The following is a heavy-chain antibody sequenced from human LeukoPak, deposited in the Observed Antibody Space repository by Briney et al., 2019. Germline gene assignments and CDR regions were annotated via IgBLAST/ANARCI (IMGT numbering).Heavy chain of an antibody. J-gene: IGHJ3*02. CDR1: GFTFSSYA. CDR2: ISGSGGGT. CDR3: AKDLKYYDSSGYRTEGDAFDI. V-gene: IGHV3-23*01. Sequence: PGGSLRLSCVASGFTFSSYAMSWVRQAPGKGLEWVSAISGSGGGTYYADSVKGRFTISRDNSKNTLYLQMNSLRDEDTAVYYCAKDLKYYDSSGYRTEGDAFDIWGQGTMVTVSS. D-gene: IGHD3-22*01.